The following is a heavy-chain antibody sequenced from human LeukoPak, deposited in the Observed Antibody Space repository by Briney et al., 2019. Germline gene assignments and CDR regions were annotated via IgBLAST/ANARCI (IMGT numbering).Heavy chain of an antibody. D-gene: IGHD1-26*01. CDR2: INAGNGNT. J-gene: IGHJ4*02. CDR3: ARDRWWEPTDFSFDY. CDR1: GYTFTSYA. Sequence: ASVKVSCKASGYTFTSYAMHRVRQAPGQRLEWMGWINAGNGNTKYSQKFQGRVTITRDTSASTAYMELSSLRSEDTAVYYCARDRWWEPTDFSFDYWGQGTLVTVSS. V-gene: IGHV1-3*01.